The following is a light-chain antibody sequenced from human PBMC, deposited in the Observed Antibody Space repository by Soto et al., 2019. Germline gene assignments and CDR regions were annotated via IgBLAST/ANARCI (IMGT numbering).Light chain of an antibody. J-gene: IGKJ1*01. V-gene: IGKV3-20*01. Sequence: EVVLTQSPGTLSLSPGERATLSCRASQSVGSSYVAWYQQIPGQTPRLLIYGASSRATGIPDRFSGSGSGTDFTLTISRLEPEDFAVYYCQQHGSSPWMFGQGTKVEIK. CDR1: QSVGSSY. CDR3: QQHGSSPWM. CDR2: GAS.